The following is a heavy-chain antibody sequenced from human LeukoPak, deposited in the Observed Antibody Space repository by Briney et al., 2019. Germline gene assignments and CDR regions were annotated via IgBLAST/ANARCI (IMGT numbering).Heavy chain of an antibody. CDR1: GFTFSNYG. V-gene: IGHV3-30*02. CDR2: IRYDGSNE. J-gene: IGHJ4*02. Sequence: GGSLRLSCAASGFTFSNYGVHWVRQAPGKGLEWVAFIRYDGSNEYYADSVKGRFTISRDNSKNTLYLQMNSLRAEDTAVYYCARGRYYFDYWGQGTLVTVSS. CDR3: ARGRYYFDY.